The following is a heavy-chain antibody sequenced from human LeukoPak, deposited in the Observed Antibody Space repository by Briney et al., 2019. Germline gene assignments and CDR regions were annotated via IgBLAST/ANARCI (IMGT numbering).Heavy chain of an antibody. J-gene: IGHJ4*02. V-gene: IGHV3-30*04. CDR1: GFTFSSYA. Sequence: GGTLRLSCAASGFTFSSYAMHWVRQAPSKGLEWVAVISYDGSNKYYADSVKGRLTISRHNSKNTLYLQMNSLRAEDTAVYYCARARTGGYFDYWGQGILVTVSS. CDR2: ISYDGSNK. D-gene: IGHD1-1*01. CDR3: ARARTGGYFDY.